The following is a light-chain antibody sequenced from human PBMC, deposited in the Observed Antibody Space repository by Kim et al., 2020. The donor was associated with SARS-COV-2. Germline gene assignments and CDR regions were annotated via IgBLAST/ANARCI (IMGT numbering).Light chain of an antibody. CDR2: NTN. J-gene: IGLJ3*02. CDR3: VLYMTGGTWV. V-gene: IGLV8-61*01. Sequence: GETVTFPCGLRSGSVSPAQPPSWYHQTPGQAQRTLIYNTNSRSSGVPGRFSGSILGNRAALTITGAEAADESHYYCVLYMTGGTWVFGGGTQLTVL. CDR1: SGSVSPAQP.